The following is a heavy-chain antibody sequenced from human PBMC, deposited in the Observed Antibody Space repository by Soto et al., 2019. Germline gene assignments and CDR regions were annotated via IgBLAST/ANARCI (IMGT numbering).Heavy chain of an antibody. CDR2: IYYSGST. CDR1: GGSISSYY. J-gene: IGHJ4*02. V-gene: IGHV4-59*12. D-gene: IGHD3-16*01. CDR3: ARESYVQVY. Sequence: PSETLSLTCIVSGGSISSYYWSWIRQPPGKGLEWIGYIYYSGSTNYNPSLKSRVTISVDTSKNQFSLKLSSVTAADTAVYYCARESYVQVYWSQGTLVTLSS.